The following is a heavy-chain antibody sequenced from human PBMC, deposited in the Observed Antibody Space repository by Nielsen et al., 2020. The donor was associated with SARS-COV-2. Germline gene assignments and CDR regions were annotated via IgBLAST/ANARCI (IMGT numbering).Heavy chain of an antibody. CDR2: IRTKANNYAT. Sequence: GGSLRLSCAASGFTFSGSAIHWVRQASGKGLEWVGRIRTKANNYATTYAASLKDRFTVSRDDSKNMAYLQMNSLKTEDTAVYYCADLAGTTLRDAFDIWGQGTMVTVSS. V-gene: IGHV3-73*01. J-gene: IGHJ3*02. D-gene: IGHD1-1*01. CDR3: ADLAGTTLRDAFDI. CDR1: GFTFSGSA.